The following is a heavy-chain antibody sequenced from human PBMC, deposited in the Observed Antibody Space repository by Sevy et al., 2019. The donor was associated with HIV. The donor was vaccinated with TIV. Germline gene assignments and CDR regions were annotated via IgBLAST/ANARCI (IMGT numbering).Heavy chain of an antibody. CDR2: MYSGGST. CDR1: GFTVSSNY. J-gene: IGHJ6*02. Sequence: GGSLRLSCAASGFTVSSNYMSWVRQPPGKGLEWVSVMYSGGSTYYADSVKGRFTISRDNSKNKLYLQMNSLRAEDTAVYYCARVNCSGGSCYYYYGMDVWGQGTTVTVSS. CDR3: ARVNCSGGSCYYYYGMDV. V-gene: IGHV3-53*01. D-gene: IGHD2-15*01.